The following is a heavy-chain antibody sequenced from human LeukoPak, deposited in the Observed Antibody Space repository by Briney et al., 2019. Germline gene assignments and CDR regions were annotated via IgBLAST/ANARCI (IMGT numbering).Heavy chain of an antibody. CDR1: GFTSSSYA. CDR3: ARGVEMATIFA. V-gene: IGHV3-23*01. CDR2: ISGSGGSK. Sequence: GGSLRLSCAASGFTSSSYAMSWVRQAPGKGLEWVSAISGSGGSKYYADTVKGRFTISRDNAKNSLYLQMNSLRAEDTAVYYCARGVEMATIFAWGQGTLVTVSS. J-gene: IGHJ5*02. D-gene: IGHD5-24*01.